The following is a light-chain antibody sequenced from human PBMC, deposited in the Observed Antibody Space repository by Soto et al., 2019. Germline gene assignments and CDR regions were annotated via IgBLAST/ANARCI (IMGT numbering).Light chain of an antibody. CDR2: EVI. Sequence: QSVLTQPASVSGSPGRSITISCTGTSSDVGSYNLVSWYQQHPGKAPKLILYEVIKRPSGVSNRFSGSKSGNTASLTISGLQAEDEADYYCCSYAGSATYVFGIGTKVTVL. J-gene: IGLJ1*01. CDR1: SSDVGSYNL. CDR3: CSYAGSATYV. V-gene: IGLV2-23*02.